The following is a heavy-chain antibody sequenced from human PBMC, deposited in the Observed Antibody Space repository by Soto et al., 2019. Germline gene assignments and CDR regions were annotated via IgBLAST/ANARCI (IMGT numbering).Heavy chain of an antibody. CDR3: ARVTTSVFYDY. CDR2: ISSNGGST. Sequence: PGGSLSLSCAAYGLTFSSYGMHWVRQAPGKGLEYVSAISSNGGSTYYANSVKGRFTISRDNSKNTLYLQMGSLRAEDMAVYYCARVTTSVFYDYWGQGTLVTVSS. J-gene: IGHJ4*02. D-gene: IGHD4-17*01. CDR1: GLTFSSYG. V-gene: IGHV3-64*01.